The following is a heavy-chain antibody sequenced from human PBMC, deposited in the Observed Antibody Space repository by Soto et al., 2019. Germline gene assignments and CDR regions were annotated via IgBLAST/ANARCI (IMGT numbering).Heavy chain of an antibody. CDR3: GRGGGVFGVVSDYDHYGMDV. J-gene: IGHJ6*02. Sequence: ASVKVSCKASGYNFTGYYMHWVRQAPGQGLEWLGWLNPNRGGTNYAQKFQGRVTMTRDTPFSTADMELSRLRSGDTTVYYCGRGGGVFGVVSDYDHYGMDVWGQGTTVTVSS. V-gene: IGHV1-2*02. D-gene: IGHD3-3*01. CDR1: GYNFTGYY. CDR2: LNPNRGGT.